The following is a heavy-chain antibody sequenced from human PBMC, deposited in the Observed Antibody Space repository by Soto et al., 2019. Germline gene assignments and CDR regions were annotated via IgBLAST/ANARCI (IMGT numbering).Heavy chain of an antibody. CDR3: ARDLRELLPPQNYYYYYGMDV. CDR1: GYTVTGYD. D-gene: IGHD1-26*01. Sequence: QVQLVQSGAEVKKPGASVKVSCKASGYTVTGYDMHWVRQAPGQGLEWMGGINPNSGGTNYAQKFQGWVTMTRDTSISTAYMELSRLRSDDTTVYYCARDLRELLPPQNYYYYYGMDVWGQGTTVTVSS. V-gene: IGHV1-2*04. J-gene: IGHJ6*02. CDR2: INPNSGGT.